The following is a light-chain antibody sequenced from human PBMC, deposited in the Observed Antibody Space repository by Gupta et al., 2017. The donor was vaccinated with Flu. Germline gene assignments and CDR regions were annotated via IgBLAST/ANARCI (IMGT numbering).Light chain of an antibody. CDR3: AAWDDSLSAWV. V-gene: IGLV1-47*01. Sequence: QPVLTQPTSASGTPGQRVTISCSGSNFNIGENYVYCYQQRPAAAANLLIYRDTQRPSGVPDRISGSKSCTSTALAISGLRPEDEADYHCAAWDDSLSAWVFGGGTKLTVL. CDR1: NFNIGENY. CDR2: RDT. J-gene: IGLJ3*02.